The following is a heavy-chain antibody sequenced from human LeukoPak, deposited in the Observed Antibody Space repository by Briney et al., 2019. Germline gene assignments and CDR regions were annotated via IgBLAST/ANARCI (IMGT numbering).Heavy chain of an antibody. CDR3: ASRNYYYDSSGYYLSGAFDI. Sequence: EASVKVSCKASAYTFTNYYIHWVRQAPGQGLEWMGIINPSGGSTSFAQKFQGRVTMTRDTSTGTVYMELSSLRSEDTAVYYCASRNYYYDSSGYYLSGAFDIWGQGTMVTVSS. V-gene: IGHV1-46*01. D-gene: IGHD3-22*01. CDR2: INPSGGST. CDR1: AYTFTNYY. J-gene: IGHJ3*02.